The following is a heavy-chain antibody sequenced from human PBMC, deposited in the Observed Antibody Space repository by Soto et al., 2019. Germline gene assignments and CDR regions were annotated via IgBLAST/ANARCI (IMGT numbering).Heavy chain of an antibody. D-gene: IGHD3-3*01. Sequence: PGGSLRLYCAGSGFTFSSYGMHGVRQAPGKGLEWVAVISYDGSNKYYADSVKGRFTISRDNSKNTLYLQMNSLRAEDTAVYYCTKYPDYDPGYYFDYWGQGTLVTVSS. V-gene: IGHV3-30*18. J-gene: IGHJ4*02. CDR1: GFTFSSYG. CDR3: TKYPDYDPGYYFDY. CDR2: ISYDGSNK.